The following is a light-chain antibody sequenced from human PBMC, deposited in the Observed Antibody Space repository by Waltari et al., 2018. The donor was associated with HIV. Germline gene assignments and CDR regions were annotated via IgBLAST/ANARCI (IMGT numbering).Light chain of an antibody. Sequence: DIQMTQSPSSLSVSVGDRVTITCRASQDINNYLVWFQQRPGKAPKSLIYAASSLQGEVPSRFSGSGSGTDFTLTINSLQPEDFATYYCQQYKSYPLTFGGGTKVDIK. CDR3: QQYKSYPLT. CDR1: QDINNY. V-gene: IGKV1-16*01. J-gene: IGKJ4*01. CDR2: AAS.